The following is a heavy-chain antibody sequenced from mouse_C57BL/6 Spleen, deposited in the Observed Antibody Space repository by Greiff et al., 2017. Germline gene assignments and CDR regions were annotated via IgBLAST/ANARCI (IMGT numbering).Heavy chain of an antibody. CDR1: GYTFTDYE. CDR2: IDPETGGT. J-gene: IGHJ2*01. D-gene: IGHD4-1*01. V-gene: IGHV1-15*01. Sequence: QVQLKESGAELVRPGASVTLSCKASGYTFTDYEMHWVKQTPVHGLEWIGAIDPETGGTAYNQKFKGKAILTADKSSSAAYMELRSLTSEDSAVYYCTRSNWEYFDYWGQGTTLTVSS. CDR3: TRSNWEYFDY.